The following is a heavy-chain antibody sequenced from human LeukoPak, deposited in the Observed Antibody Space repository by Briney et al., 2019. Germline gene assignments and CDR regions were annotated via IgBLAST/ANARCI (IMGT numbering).Heavy chain of an antibody. CDR2: IYYSGST. CDR3: ARGYYGSGSSNNYYGMDV. CDR1: GGSISSYY. Sequence: PSETLSLTCTVSGGSISSYYWSWIRQPPGKGLEWIGYIYYSGSTNYNPSLKSRVTISVDTSKNQFSLKLSSVTAADTAVYYCARGYYGSGSSNNYYGMDVWGQGTTVTVSS. V-gene: IGHV4-59*01. D-gene: IGHD3-10*01. J-gene: IGHJ6*02.